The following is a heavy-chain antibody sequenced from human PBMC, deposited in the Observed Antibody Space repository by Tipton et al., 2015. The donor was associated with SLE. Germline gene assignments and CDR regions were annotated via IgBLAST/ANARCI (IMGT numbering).Heavy chain of an antibody. CDR1: GVSIRSHY. D-gene: IGHD6-13*01. CDR2: TYNNDRT. J-gene: IGHJ5*01. Sequence: TLSLTCSVSGVSIRSHYWAWIRQSPGKGLEWIVSTYNNDRTKYNPSLQSRVTVSVDTSRNQLSLKLSSVTAADTAVYYCARFHLKSWYEFDSWGQETLVTVSS. CDR3: ARFHLKSWYEFDS. V-gene: IGHV4-59*11.